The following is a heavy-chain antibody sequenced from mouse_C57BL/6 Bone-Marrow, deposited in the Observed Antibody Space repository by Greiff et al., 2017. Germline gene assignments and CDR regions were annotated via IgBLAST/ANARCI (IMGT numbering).Heavy chain of an antibody. V-gene: IGHV1-15*01. CDR3: TRGGYDEEGYFDY. CDR1: GYTFTDYE. Sequence: VQLQQSGAELVRPGASVTLSCKASGYTFTDYEMHWVKQTPVHGLEWIGAIDPEPGGTAYNQKFKGKAILTADKSSSTAYMELRSLTSEDSAVYYCTRGGYDEEGYFDYWGQGTTLTVSS. J-gene: IGHJ2*01. D-gene: IGHD2-2*01. CDR2: IDPEPGGT.